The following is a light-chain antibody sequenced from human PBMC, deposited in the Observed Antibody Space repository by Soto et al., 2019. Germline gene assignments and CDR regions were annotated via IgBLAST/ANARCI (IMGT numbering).Light chain of an antibody. V-gene: IGKV1D-12*01. CDR3: QQTNSFPLT. CDR1: QGISTS. Sequence: DIQMTQSPSYVSASVGDGVTITCRASQGISTSLGWYQQKPGKAPKLLIYAASSLQSGVPSRFSGTGSGTDFTLTISSLQPEDFATYYCQQTNSFPLTFGGGTKVEIK. J-gene: IGKJ4*01. CDR2: AAS.